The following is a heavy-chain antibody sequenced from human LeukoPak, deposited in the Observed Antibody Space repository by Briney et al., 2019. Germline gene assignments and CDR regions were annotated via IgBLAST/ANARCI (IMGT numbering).Heavy chain of an antibody. CDR3: ARVMGGTRRKSHQNNWFDP. J-gene: IGHJ5*02. CDR2: IYTSGST. Sequence: SETLSLTCTVSGGSISSGSYFWSWIRQPAGKGLEWIGRIYTSGSTNYSPSLKSRVTISVDTSRNQFSLNLTSVTAADTAMYYCARVMGGTRRKSHQNNWFDPWGQGTLVTVSS. D-gene: IGHD1-14*01. CDR1: GGSISSGSYF. V-gene: IGHV4-61*02.